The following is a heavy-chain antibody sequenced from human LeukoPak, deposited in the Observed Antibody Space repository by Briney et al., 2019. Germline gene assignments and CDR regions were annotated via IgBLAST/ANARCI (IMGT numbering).Heavy chain of an antibody. CDR3: ATDGPYTAMVKGGDY. D-gene: IGHD5-18*01. CDR1: VYTLTELS. CDR2: FDPEDGET. V-gene: IGHV1-24*01. J-gene: IGHJ4*02. Sequence: ASVNVSCKVSVYTLTELSMHWVRQAPGKGREWMGGFDPEDGETIYAQKFQGRVTMTEDTSTDTAYMELSSLRSEDTAVYYCATDGPYTAMVKGGDYWGQGTLVTVSS.